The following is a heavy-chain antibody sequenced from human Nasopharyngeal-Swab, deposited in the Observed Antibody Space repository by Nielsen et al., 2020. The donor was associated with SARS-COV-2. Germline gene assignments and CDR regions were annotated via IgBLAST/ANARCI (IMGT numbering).Heavy chain of an antibody. CDR2: ISGSGGST. Sequence: VRQAPGKGLEWVSAISGSGGSTYYADSVKGRFTISRDNSKNTLHLQMNSLRAEDTAVYYCAKDETYYDFWSGYFRWFDPWGQGTLVTVSS. V-gene: IGHV3-23*01. J-gene: IGHJ5*02. CDR3: AKDETYYDFWSGYFRWFDP. D-gene: IGHD3-3*01.